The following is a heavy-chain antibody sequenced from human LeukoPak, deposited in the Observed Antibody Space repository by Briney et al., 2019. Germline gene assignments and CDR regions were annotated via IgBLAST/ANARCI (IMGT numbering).Heavy chain of an antibody. Sequence: SQTLSLTCAISGDSVSSNSAAWNWIRQSPSRGLEWLGRTYYRSKWYNDYAVSVKSRITINPDTSKNQFSLQLNSVPPEDTAVYYCARGLLRGLYRQWLVQDGYYMDVWGKGTTVTISS. D-gene: IGHD6-19*01. CDR1: GDSVSSNSAA. J-gene: IGHJ6*03. CDR3: ARGLLRGLYRQWLVQDGYYMDV. V-gene: IGHV6-1*01. CDR2: TYYRSKWYN.